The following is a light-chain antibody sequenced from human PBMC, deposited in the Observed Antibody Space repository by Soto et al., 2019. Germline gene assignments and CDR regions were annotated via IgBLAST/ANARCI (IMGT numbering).Light chain of an antibody. J-gene: IGKJ3*01. CDR2: AAS. CDR3: QHYADSPPVFT. V-gene: IGKV3-20*01. CDR1: RSVSNYY. Sequence: DIVLTQSPGTLSLSPGDRATLSCRTSRSVSNYYVSWYQQRPGQAPRLLIYAASSRATDIPDRFSGSGSGTDFNLTISRMEPDDFAVYYCQHYADSPPVFTFGHGTKVEI.